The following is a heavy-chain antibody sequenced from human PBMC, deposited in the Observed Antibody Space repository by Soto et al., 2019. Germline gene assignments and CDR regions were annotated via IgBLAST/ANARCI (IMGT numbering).Heavy chain of an antibody. CDR3: ARDPTDIGYCSGGSCGDGMDV. V-gene: IGHV4-31*03. J-gene: IGHJ6*02. Sequence: LSLTCTVSGGSISSGGYYWSWIRQHPGKGLEWIGYIYYSGSTYYNPSLKSRVTISVDTSKNQFSLKLSSVTAADTAVYYCARDPTDIGYCSGGSCGDGMDVWGQGTTVTVSS. CDR1: GGSISSGGYY. D-gene: IGHD2-15*01. CDR2: IYYSGST.